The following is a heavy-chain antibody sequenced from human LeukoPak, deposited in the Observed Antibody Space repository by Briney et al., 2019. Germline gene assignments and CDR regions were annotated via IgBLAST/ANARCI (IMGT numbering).Heavy chain of an antibody. CDR1: GGSISSYY. Sequence: PSETLSLTCTVSGGSISSYYWSWIRQPPGKGLEWIGYIYYSGSTNYNPSLKSRVTISVDTSKNQFSLKLSSVTAADTAVFYCARDLRCSSTSCYDWFDPWGQGTLVTVSS. CDR3: ARDLRCSSTSCYDWFDP. D-gene: IGHD2-2*01. J-gene: IGHJ5*02. V-gene: IGHV4-59*01. CDR2: IYYSGST.